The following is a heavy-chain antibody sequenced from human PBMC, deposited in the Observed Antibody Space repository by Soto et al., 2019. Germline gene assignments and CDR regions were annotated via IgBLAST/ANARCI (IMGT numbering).Heavy chain of an antibody. J-gene: IGHJ4*02. Sequence: TGGSLRLSCAASGFTFSSYAMSWVRQAPGKGLEWVSAISGSGGSTYYADSVKGRFTISRDNSKNTLYLQMNSLRAEDTAVYYCAKDPQWLAFWGYFDYWGQGTLVTVSS. V-gene: IGHV3-23*01. CDR3: AKDPQWLAFWGYFDY. D-gene: IGHD6-19*01. CDR2: ISGSGGST. CDR1: GFTFSSYA.